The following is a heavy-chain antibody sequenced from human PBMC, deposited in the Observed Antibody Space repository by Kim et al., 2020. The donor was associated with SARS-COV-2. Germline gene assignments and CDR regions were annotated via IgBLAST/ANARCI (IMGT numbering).Heavy chain of an antibody. J-gene: IGHJ6*02. D-gene: IGHD6-13*01. CDR1: GGSISSYY. CDR2: IYYSGST. Sequence: SETLSLTCTVSGGSISSYYWSWIRQPPGKGLEWIGYIYYSGSTNYNPSLKSRVTISVDTTKNQFSLKLSSVTAADTAVYYCARAGIAAAGTHSYYYYYYGMGVWGQGTTVTVSS. V-gene: IGHV4-59*13. CDR3: ARAGIAAAGTHSYYYYYYGMGV.